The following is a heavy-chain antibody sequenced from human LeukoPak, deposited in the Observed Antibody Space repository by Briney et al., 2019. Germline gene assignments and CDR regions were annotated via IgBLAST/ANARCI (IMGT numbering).Heavy chain of an antibody. D-gene: IGHD3-3*01. CDR3: AKHIYGVVSIQQ. J-gene: IGHJ1*01. Sequence: GGSLRLSCAASGFTFRDAWMTWVRQAPGKGLEWVGRIRSKTDGGTADYAVSVQGRFTISRDDSKNTLYLQMSSLKTEDTAVYYCAKHIYGVVSIQQWGQGTLVTVSS. CDR2: IRSKTDGGTA. V-gene: IGHV3-15*01. CDR1: GFTFRDAW.